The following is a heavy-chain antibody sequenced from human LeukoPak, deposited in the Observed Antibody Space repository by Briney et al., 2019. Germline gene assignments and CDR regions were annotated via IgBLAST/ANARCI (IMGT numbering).Heavy chain of an antibody. J-gene: IGHJ4*02. V-gene: IGHV1-18*01. CDR1: GYTFTIYG. Sequence: ASVKVSCKASGYTFTIYGISWVRQAPGQGLEWMGWISAYNGNTNYAQKLQGRVTMTTDTSTSTAYMELRSLRSDDTAVYYCASDMSYCSGGSCYPMPFDYWGQGTLVTVSS. CDR2: ISAYNGNT. D-gene: IGHD2-15*01. CDR3: ASDMSYCSGGSCYPMPFDY.